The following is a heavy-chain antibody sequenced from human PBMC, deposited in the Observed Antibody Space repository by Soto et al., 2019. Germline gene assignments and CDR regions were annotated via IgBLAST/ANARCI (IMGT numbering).Heavy chain of an antibody. CDR2: IKSKTDGGTT. CDR3: TTDVVVVAGSY. V-gene: IGHV3-15*01. CDR1: GFTFSNAW. Sequence: GGSLRLSCAASGFTFSNAWVSWVRQAPGKGLKWVGRIKSKTDGGTTDYAAPVKGRFTISRDDSKNTLYLQMNSLKTEDTAVYYCTTDVVVVAGSYWGQGTLVTVSS. J-gene: IGHJ4*02. D-gene: IGHD2-15*01.